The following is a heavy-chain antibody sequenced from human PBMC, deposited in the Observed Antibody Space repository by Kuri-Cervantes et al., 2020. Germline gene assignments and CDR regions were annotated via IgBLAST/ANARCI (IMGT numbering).Heavy chain of an antibody. CDR1: GGTFSSYA. V-gene: IGHV1-69*13. J-gene: IGHJ2*01. Sequence: ASVKVSCKASGGTFSSYAISWVRQAPGQGLEWMGGIIPIFGTANYAQKFQGRVTITADESTSTAYMELSSLRSEDTAVYYCARVVVVVPDPNTGGWYFDLWGRGTLVTVSS. CDR3: ARVVVVVPDPNTGGWYFDL. CDR2: IIPIFGTA. D-gene: IGHD2-2*01.